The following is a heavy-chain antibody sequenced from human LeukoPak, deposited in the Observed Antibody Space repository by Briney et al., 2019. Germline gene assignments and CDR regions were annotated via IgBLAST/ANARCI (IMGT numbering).Heavy chain of an antibody. CDR2: TYYRSKWFN. CDR1: GDSVSSNSAA. V-gene: IGHV6-1*01. CDR3: AREFLNGFDI. Sequence: SQTLSLTCALSGDSVSSNSAAWNWIRQPPSRGLEWLGTTYYRSKWFNDYAESVKSRITINPDTSKNQFSLQLNSVTPEDTAVYFCAREFLNGFDIWGQGTMVTVSS. J-gene: IGHJ3*02.